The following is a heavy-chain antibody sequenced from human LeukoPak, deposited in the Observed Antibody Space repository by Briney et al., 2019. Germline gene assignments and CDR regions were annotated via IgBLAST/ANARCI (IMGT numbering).Heavy chain of an antibody. V-gene: IGHV1-18*01. CDR3: ARVVVVVPAATYYYYYYMDV. J-gene: IGHJ6*03. Sequence: ASVKVSCKASGYTFTSYGISWVRQAPGQGLEWMGWISAYNGNTNYAQKLQGRVTKTTDTSTSTAYMELRSLRSDDTAVYYCARVVVVVPAATYYYYYYMDVWGKGTTVTVSS. CDR1: GYTFTSYG. D-gene: IGHD2-2*01. CDR2: ISAYNGNT.